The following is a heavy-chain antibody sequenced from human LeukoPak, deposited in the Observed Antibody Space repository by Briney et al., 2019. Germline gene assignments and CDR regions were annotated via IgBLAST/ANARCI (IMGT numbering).Heavy chain of an antibody. CDR2: IYPGDSDT. J-gene: IGHJ3*02. D-gene: IGHD4-23*01. V-gene: IGHV5-51*01. CDR3: ARRGGTVVTPVYAFDI. Sequence: GESLKISCKGSGYSFTSYWIGWVRQMPGKGLEWMGIIYPGDSDTRYSPSFQGQVTISADKSISTAYLQWSSLKASDTAMYFCARRGGTVVTPVYAFDIWGQGTMVTVSS. CDR1: GYSFTSYW.